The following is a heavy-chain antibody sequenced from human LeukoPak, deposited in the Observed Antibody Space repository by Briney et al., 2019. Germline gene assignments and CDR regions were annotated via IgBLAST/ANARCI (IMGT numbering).Heavy chain of an antibody. D-gene: IGHD1-14*01. CDR1: GYRFIYYY. CDR2: ITPKRGVT. Sequence: ASVRVSCQASGYRFIYYYMFFIRQTPGQGLEWVGWITPKRGVTSYAQKFRGRVTLTTDTSIATVYMQLDSLTFDDTAIYYCARDHVSGKDDRNFDYWGQGTLVTVSS. J-gene: IGHJ4*02. V-gene: IGHV1-2*02. CDR3: ARDHVSGKDDRNFDY.